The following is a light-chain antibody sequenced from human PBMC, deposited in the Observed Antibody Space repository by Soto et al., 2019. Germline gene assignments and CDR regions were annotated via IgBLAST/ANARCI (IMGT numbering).Light chain of an antibody. CDR2: SNI. J-gene: IGLJ3*02. V-gene: IGLV1-44*01. Sequence: QSVLTQPPSASGTPGQRVTISCSGTSSSIGNNRVNWYQQIPGTAPKLLIYSNIQRPSGVPDRFSGSKSGTSASLAITGLQSEVEADYYCSTWDDTLKGPVFGGGTKLTVL. CDR3: STWDDTLKGPV. CDR1: SSSIGNNR.